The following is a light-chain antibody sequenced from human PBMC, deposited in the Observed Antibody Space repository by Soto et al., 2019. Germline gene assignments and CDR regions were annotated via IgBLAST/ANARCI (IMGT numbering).Light chain of an antibody. CDR3: QQRYMDPIT. Sequence: DILMTQAPSDLSSSVGNVVTITYRASQIISNYLYWYQKTPGKAPNLLNYDSSRLQSGVPSRFSGSGGGTYFRLSISSVQPEDFAKYFFQQRYMDPITFSQAAQLE. J-gene: IGKJ5*01. CDR2: DSS. V-gene: IGKV1-39*01. CDR1: QIISNY.